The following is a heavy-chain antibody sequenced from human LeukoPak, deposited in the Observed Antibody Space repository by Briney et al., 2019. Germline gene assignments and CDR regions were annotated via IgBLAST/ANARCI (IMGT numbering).Heavy chain of an antibody. CDR3: AKRTMSAFDS. Sequence: PGGSLRLSCTASGFTFRTYAMNWVRQAPGKGLEWLSGISGSGNGTYYADSVKGRFIISRDNSKNMVYLQMNSLTVEGTATYYCAKRTMSAFDSWGQGTLLIVSS. V-gene: IGHV3-23*01. CDR2: ISGSGNGT. J-gene: IGHJ4*02. D-gene: IGHD5-24*01. CDR1: GFTFRTYA.